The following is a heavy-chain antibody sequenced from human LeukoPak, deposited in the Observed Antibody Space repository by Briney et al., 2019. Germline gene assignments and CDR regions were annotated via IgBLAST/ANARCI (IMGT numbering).Heavy chain of an antibody. CDR1: GGSISSSNW. Sequence: SETLSLTCAVSGGSISSSNWWSWVRQPPGKGLEWIGEIYHSGSTNYNPSLKSRVTISIDTSKSQFSLNLNSVTAADTSVYYCTRGRIPTGGYWGQGTLVTVSS. V-gene: IGHV4-4*02. D-gene: IGHD1-14*01. CDR3: TRGRIPTGGY. J-gene: IGHJ4*02. CDR2: IYHSGST.